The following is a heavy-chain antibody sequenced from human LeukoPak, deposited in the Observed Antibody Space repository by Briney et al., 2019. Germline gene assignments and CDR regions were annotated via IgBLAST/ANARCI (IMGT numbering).Heavy chain of an antibody. CDR2: IYYSGST. CDR3: ARHYSSSWNNWFDP. V-gene: IGHV4-59*08. J-gene: IGHJ5*02. D-gene: IGHD6-13*01. CDR1: GGSIRTYY. Sequence: SGTLSLTCSVSGGSIRTYYWSWIRQPPGKGLEWIGYIYYSGSTNYNPSLKSRVTISVDTSKNQFSLKLSSVTAADTAVYYCARHYSSSWNNWFDPWGQGTLVTVSS.